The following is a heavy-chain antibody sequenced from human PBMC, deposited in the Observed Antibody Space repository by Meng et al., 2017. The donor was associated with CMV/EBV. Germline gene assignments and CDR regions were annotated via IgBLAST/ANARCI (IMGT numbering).Heavy chain of an antibody. CDR3: ARVVPLVGASYGSDY. Sequence: ASVKVSCKASGYTFTSYDINWVRQATGQGLEWMGWMNPNSGNTGYAQKFQGRVTITRNTSISTAYMELSSLRAEDTAVYYCARVVPLVGASYGSDYWGQGTLVTVSS. CDR2: MNPNSGNT. J-gene: IGHJ4*02. V-gene: IGHV1-8*03. CDR1: GYTFTSYD. D-gene: IGHD1-26*01.